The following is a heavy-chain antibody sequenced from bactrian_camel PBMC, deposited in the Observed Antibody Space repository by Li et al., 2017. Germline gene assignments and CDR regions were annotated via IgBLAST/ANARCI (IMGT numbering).Heavy chain of an antibody. CDR2: ILSDRSRT. CDR1: NSRYC. J-gene: IGHJ6*01. D-gene: IGHD1*01. V-gene: IGHV3S42*01. CDR3: VASAGDWAERCGLSQSAFVY. Sequence: VQLVESGGGSVQAGGSLRLSCVASNSRYCVAWFRQGPKEEREWVARILSDRSRTSVADSVQGRFTISEDSAKNTLYLQMNSLKPEDSAMYYCVASAGDWAERCGLSQSAFVYWGQGTQVTVS.